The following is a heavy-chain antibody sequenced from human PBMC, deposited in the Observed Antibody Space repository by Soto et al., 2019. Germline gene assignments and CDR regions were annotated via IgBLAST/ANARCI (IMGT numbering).Heavy chain of an antibody. J-gene: IGHJ4*02. CDR2: IYYSGST. CDR1: GGSIIIYY. V-gene: IGHV4-59*01. Sequence: SETLSLTCTVSGGSIIIYYWSWIRQPPGKGLEWIGYIYYSGSTNYNPSLKSRVTISVDTSKNQFSLKLSSVTAADTAVYYCARDSSSSFDYWGQGTLVTVSS. CDR3: ARDSSSSFDY. D-gene: IGHD6-13*01.